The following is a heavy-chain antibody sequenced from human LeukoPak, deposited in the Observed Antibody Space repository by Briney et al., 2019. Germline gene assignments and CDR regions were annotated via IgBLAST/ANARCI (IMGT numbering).Heavy chain of an antibody. Sequence: GGSLRLSCAASGFTVSSNYMSWVRQAPGKGLEWVSVIYSGGSTYYADSVKGRFTISRDNSKNTLYLQMNSLRAEDTAVYYCAREWPNCSGGSCQSGGAFDIWGQGTMVTVSS. CDR1: GFTVSSNY. V-gene: IGHV3-66*01. J-gene: IGHJ3*02. D-gene: IGHD2-15*01. CDR3: AREWPNCSGGSCQSGGAFDI. CDR2: IYSGGST.